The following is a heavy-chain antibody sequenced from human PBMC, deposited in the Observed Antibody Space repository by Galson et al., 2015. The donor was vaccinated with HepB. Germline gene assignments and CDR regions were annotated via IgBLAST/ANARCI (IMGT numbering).Heavy chain of an antibody. Sequence: SLRLSCAASGFIFSTYAFHWVRQAPGKGLEWVAVIWYDGSNKFYADSVKGQFTISRDNSKNTVYLQMNSLRAEDTSIYYCARAGREELDYDDSSAFMFHGMDVWGQGTTFSVSS. D-gene: IGHD3-22*01. V-gene: IGHV3-33*01. J-gene: IGHJ6*02. CDR1: GFIFSTYA. CDR2: IWYDGSNK. CDR3: ARAGREELDYDDSSAFMFHGMDV.